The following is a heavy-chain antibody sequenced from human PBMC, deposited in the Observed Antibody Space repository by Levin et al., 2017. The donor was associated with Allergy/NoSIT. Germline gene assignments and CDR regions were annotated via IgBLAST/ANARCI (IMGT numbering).Heavy chain of an antibody. J-gene: IGHJ3*02. Sequence: QPSETLSLTCAASGFTFRNSAMSWVRQAPGKGLEWISAINASSDNIQYADSVKGRFSISRDNSKNTLYLQINSLRAEDTAVYFCARSGGWSNGWYHTFDMWGQGTMVTVSS. CDR3: ARSGGWSNGWYHTFDM. CDR2: INASSDNI. D-gene: IGHD6-19*01. CDR1: GFTFRNSA. V-gene: IGHV3-23*01.